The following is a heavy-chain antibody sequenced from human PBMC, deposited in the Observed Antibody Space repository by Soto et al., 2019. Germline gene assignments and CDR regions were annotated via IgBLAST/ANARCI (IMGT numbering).Heavy chain of an antibody. J-gene: IGHJ4*02. CDR2: TIPILETA. CDR3: ATSTSSSWQNDY. CDR1: GGTFNTFA. V-gene: IGHV1-69*01. Sequence: QVQLEQSGAEVKKPGSSVKVSCKASGGTFNTFAFTWVEQAPGQGLEWIGGTIPILETANNAQRLQDRLTITADESTRTAYMELSRLTSDDTAIYFCATSTSSSWQNDYWGLGTLVVVSS. D-gene: IGHD6-13*01.